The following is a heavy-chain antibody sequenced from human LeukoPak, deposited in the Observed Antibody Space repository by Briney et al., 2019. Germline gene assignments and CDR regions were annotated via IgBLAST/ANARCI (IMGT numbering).Heavy chain of an antibody. CDR1: GGSISSYY. J-gene: IGHJ4*02. V-gene: IGHV4-59*01. Sequence: SETLSLTCTVSGGSISSYYWSWIRQPPGKELERIGYISYSGSTNYNPSLKSRVTISVDTSKNQLSLKLNSVTAADTAVYYCARYIWGSYPTFEDYWGQGSLATVSS. D-gene: IGHD3-16*02. CDR3: ARYIWGSYPTFEDY. CDR2: ISYSGST.